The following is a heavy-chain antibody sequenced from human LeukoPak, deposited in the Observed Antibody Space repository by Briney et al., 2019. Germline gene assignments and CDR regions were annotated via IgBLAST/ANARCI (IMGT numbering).Heavy chain of an antibody. Sequence: GGSLRLSCAASGFTFSSYGFNWVRQAPGKGLEWISYISTSGETTYYADSVRGRFTISRDSGVQSVYLQMNSLRAEDMAMYYCAGSGWYDAFDIWGQGTMVTVSS. V-gene: IGHV3-48*01. CDR3: AGSGWYDAFDI. J-gene: IGHJ3*02. CDR2: ISTSGETT. D-gene: IGHD6-19*01. CDR1: GFTFSSYG.